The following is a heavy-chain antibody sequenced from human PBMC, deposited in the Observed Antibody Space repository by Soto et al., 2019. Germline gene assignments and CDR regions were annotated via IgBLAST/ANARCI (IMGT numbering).Heavy chain of an antibody. J-gene: IGHJ6*02. CDR1: GYTFTGYY. D-gene: IGHD3-22*01. V-gene: IGHV1-2*04. CDR2: INPNSGGT. Sequence: QVQLVQSGAEVKKPGASVKVSCKASGYTFTGYYKHWVRQAPGQGLEWMGWINPNSGGTNYAQKFQGWVTMTRDTSISTAYMELSRLRSDDTAVYYCARAQGITMIVLNYGMDVWGQGTTVTVSS. CDR3: ARAQGITMIVLNYGMDV.